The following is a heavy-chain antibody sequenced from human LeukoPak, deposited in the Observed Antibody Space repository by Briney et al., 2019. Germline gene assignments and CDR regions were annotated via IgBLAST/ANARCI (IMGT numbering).Heavy chain of an antibody. D-gene: IGHD4-23*01. Sequence: SETLSLTCTVSGGSISSGDYYWSWIREPAGKGLEWFGYIYYSGSTYYNPSLKSRVTISVDTSKNQSSLKLSPVTAADTAVYYCAREVGYGGNPLDYWGQGTLVTVSS. J-gene: IGHJ4*02. V-gene: IGHV4-30-4*08. CDR3: AREVGYGGNPLDY. CDR1: GGSISSGDYY. CDR2: IYYSGST.